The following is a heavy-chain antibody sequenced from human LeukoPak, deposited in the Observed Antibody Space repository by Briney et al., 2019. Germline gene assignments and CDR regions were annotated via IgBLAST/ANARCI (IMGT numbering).Heavy chain of an antibody. CDR2: MNPNSGNT. D-gene: IGHD2-2*01. CDR1: GYTFTSYD. J-gene: IGHJ5*02. Sequence: GASVKVSCKASGYTFTSYDINWVRQATGQGLEWMGWMNPNSGNTGYAQKFQGRVTMTRNTSINTAYMELSSLRSEDTAVYYCARGYCRSTRCSHWFDPWGQGTLVTVSS. V-gene: IGHV1-8*01. CDR3: ARGYCRSTRCSHWFDP.